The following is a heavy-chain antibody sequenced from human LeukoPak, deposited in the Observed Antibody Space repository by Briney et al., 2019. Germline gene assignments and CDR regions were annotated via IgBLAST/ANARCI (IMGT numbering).Heavy chain of an antibody. D-gene: IGHD4-17*01. V-gene: IGHV3-48*01. CDR2: ISSSSRTI. CDR3: ARDVGPGTTRHDTWFDP. J-gene: IGHJ5*02. Sequence: GGSLRLSCAASGFTFSSYSMNWVRQAPGKGLEWVSYISSSSRTIYYADSVKGRFTISRDNAKNSVYLQMNSLRAEDTAVYYCARDVGPGTTRHDTWFDPWGQGTLVTVSS. CDR1: GFTFSSYS.